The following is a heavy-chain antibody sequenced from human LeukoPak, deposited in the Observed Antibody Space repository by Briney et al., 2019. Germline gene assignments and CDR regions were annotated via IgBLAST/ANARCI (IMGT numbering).Heavy chain of an antibody. CDR1: GFTFSDYY. CDR2: ISSSGSTI. CDR3: AKETAGATASNPSLDY. J-gene: IGHJ4*02. D-gene: IGHD5-12*01. V-gene: IGHV3-11*01. Sequence: PGGSLRLSCAASGFTFSDYYMSWIRQAPGKGLEWVSYISSSGSTIYYADSVKGRFTISRDNSKNTLYLQMNSLRAEDTAVYYCAKETAGATASNPSLDYWGQGTLVTVSS.